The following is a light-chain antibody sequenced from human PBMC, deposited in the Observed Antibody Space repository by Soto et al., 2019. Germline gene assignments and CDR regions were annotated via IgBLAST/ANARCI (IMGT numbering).Light chain of an antibody. V-gene: IGKV3-11*01. J-gene: IGKJ4*01. Sequence: EIVLTQSPGTLSLSPGERATLSCRASQSVSSYLAWYQQKPGQAPRLLIYDASNRATGIPARFSGSGSGTDFTLTISSLEPEDFAVYYCKQRSNWPLTFGGGTKVDI. CDR3: KQRSNWPLT. CDR2: DAS. CDR1: QSVSSY.